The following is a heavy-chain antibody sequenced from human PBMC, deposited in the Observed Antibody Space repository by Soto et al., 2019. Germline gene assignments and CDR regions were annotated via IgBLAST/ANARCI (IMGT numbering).Heavy chain of an antibody. CDR1: GGSISSYY. D-gene: IGHD2-15*01. CDR3: ARDQVEKGYCSGGSCPAGDAFDI. Sequence: SETLSLTCTVSGGSISSYYWSWIRQPPGKGLEWIGYIYFRGSTNYNPSLKSRVTISVDKSKNQFSLKLSSVTAADTAVYYCARDQVEKGYCSGGSCPAGDAFDIWGQGTMVTVSS. J-gene: IGHJ3*02. V-gene: IGHV4-59*12. CDR2: IYFRGST.